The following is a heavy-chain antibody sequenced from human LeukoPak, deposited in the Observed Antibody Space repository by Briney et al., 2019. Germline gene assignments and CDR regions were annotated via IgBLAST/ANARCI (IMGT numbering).Heavy chain of an antibody. J-gene: IGHJ6*03. Sequence: GGSLRLSCAASGFTFSSYEMNWVRQAPGKGLEWVSYISSSGSTIYYADSVKGRFTISRDNAENSLYLQMNSLRADDTAMYYCAREYYFSHIDGWGKGTTVTVSS. V-gene: IGHV3-48*03. D-gene: IGHD3-10*01. CDR2: ISSSGSTI. CDR1: GFTFSSYE. CDR3: AREYYFSHIDG.